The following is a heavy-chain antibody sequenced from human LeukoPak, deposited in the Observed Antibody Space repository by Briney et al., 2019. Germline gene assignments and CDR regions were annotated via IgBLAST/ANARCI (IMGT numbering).Heavy chain of an antibody. CDR1: GASFSSGDQY. CDR3: SRGLDSRKLGY. Sequence: TLSLICTVSGASFSSGDQYWNWIRQSPGKGLEWIGSIHPSGRLYNNPSLERRVTISIDTSKNQFFLNLNSVTAADTAVYFCSRGLDSRKLGYWGQGTLVTVSS. J-gene: IGHJ4*02. CDR2: IHPSGRL. D-gene: IGHD3-22*01. V-gene: IGHV4-31*03.